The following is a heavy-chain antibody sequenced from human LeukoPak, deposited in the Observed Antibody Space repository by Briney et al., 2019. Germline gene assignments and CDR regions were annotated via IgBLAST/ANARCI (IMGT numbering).Heavy chain of an antibody. CDR3: AKAELGVDTFFDY. Sequence: GGSLRLSCAASGFTFSDYALGWVRQAPGRGRGGVATLSGSGAGTYYSDSVQGRFTISRDNSKRTLFLQMNSLRAEDTAFYYCAKAELGVDTFFDYWGQGTLVTVSS. CDR2: LSGSGAGT. J-gene: IGHJ4*02. CDR1: GFTFSDYA. V-gene: IGHV3-23*01. D-gene: IGHD3-3*01.